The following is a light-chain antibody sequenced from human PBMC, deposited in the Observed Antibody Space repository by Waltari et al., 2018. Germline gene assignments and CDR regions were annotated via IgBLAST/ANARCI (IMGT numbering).Light chain of an antibody. CDR3: QKYDFLPAT. CDR2: HAS. CDR1: QGVGKY. Sequence: EIVLTQSPGTLSLSPGERATLSCRASQGVGKYLAWYQQRPGQAPRLLLCHASIRATGIPDRFRGSGSGTDFSLTSSRLEPEDFAVYYCQKYDFLPATFGQGTTVEIK. J-gene: IGKJ1*01. V-gene: IGKV3-20*01.